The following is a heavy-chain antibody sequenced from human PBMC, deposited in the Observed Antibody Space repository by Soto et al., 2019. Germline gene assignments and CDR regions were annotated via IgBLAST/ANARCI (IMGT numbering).Heavy chain of an antibody. CDR1: GFTFRSYV. D-gene: IGHD3-16*01. Sequence: QVQLVESGGGVVQPGTSLRVSCVGSGFTFRSYVMHWVRQAPGKGLEWVALTSYDGSDKYYDDSLRGRFTISRDNSRNTVDLQMDSLRLEDTALYYCARWGTTGGLDVWGQGTLVSVSS. J-gene: IGHJ1*01. V-gene: IGHV3-30*19. CDR3: ARWGTTGGLDV. CDR2: TSYDGSDK.